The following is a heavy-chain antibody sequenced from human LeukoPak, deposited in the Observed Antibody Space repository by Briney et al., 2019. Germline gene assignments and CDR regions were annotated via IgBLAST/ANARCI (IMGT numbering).Heavy chain of an antibody. D-gene: IGHD5-12*01. CDR2: IIPIFGTA. V-gene: IGHV1-69*13. CDR3: ARARRIVASYFDY. CDR1: GGTFSSYA. J-gene: IGHJ4*02. Sequence: ASVKVSCKAPGGTFSSYAISWVRQAPGQGLEWMGGIIPIFGTANYAQKFQGRVTITADESTSTAYMELSSLRSEDTAVYYCARARRIVASYFDYWGQGTLVTVSS.